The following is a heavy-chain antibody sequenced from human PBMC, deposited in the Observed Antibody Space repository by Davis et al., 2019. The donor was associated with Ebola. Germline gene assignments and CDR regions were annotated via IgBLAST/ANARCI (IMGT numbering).Heavy chain of an antibody. CDR1: GFTFSSYW. D-gene: IGHD3-22*01. Sequence: PGGSLRLSCAASGFTFSSYWMHWVRHVPGKGLVWVSLINSDGRRTSHADSVKGRFTISRDNAKNTLFLQMNSLGAEDTAVYYCARGYVAWDSSGNYYFDYWGQGTLVTVSS. CDR2: INSDGRRT. J-gene: IGHJ4*02. V-gene: IGHV3-74*01. CDR3: ARGYVAWDSSGNYYFDY.